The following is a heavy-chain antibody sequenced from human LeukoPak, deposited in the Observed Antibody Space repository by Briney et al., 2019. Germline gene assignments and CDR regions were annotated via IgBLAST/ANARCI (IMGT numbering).Heavy chain of an antibody. CDR3: AREELYYYDGSGYRYFDY. CDR1: GDSMRSYF. J-gene: IGHJ4*02. D-gene: IGHD3-22*01. V-gene: IGHV4-59*12. CDR2: IYYSGAI. Sequence: SETLSLTCTVSGDSMRSYFWSWIRQPPGKGLEWIGYIYYSGAINYNPFLKSRVTISVDTSKNQFSLKLSSVTAADTAVYYCAREELYYYDGSGYRYFDYWGQGTLVTVSS.